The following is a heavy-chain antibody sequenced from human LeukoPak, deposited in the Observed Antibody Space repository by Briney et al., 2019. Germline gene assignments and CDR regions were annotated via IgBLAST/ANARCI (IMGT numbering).Heavy chain of an antibody. Sequence: GGSLRLSCAAAGFAFDSYWTSWVRQAPGKGLEWVAFIRYDESYKYYADSVKGRFTISRDNSKNTLYLQMNSLRAEDTAVYYCAKAGGCYSSTSGFDYMDVWGKGTTVTVSS. CDR1: GFAFDSYW. V-gene: IGHV3-30*02. J-gene: IGHJ6*03. D-gene: IGHD2-2*01. CDR2: IRYDESYK. CDR3: AKAGGCYSSTSGFDYMDV.